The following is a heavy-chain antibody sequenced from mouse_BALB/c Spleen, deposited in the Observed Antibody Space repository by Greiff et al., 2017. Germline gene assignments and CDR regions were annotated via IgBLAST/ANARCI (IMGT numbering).Heavy chain of an antibody. J-gene: IGHJ2*01. CDR1: GYTFTSYW. Sequence: VQLQQSGAELAKPGASVKMSCKASGYTFTSYWMHWVKQRPGQGLEWIGYINPSTGYTEYNQKFKDKATLTADKSSSTAYMQLSSLTSEDSAVYCCATLTGFFDYWGQGTTLTVSS. V-gene: IGHV1-7*01. D-gene: IGHD4-1*01. CDR2: INPSTGYT. CDR3: ATLTGFFDY.